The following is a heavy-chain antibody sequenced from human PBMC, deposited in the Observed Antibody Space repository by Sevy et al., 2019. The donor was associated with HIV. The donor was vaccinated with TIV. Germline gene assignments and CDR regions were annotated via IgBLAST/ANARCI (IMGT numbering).Heavy chain of an antibody. CDR3: ARDMRGEVALWFGDLLNWTFDY. CDR2: INPNSGGT. CDR1: GYTFTDYY. J-gene: IGHJ4*02. D-gene: IGHD3-10*01. Sequence: ASVKVSCKASGYTFTDYYMHWVRQAPGQGLEWMGWINPNSGGTNYAQKFQGRVTMTRDTSISTAYMELNSLRSDDTAVYYCARDMRGEVALWFGDLLNWTFDYWGQRALVTVSS. V-gene: IGHV1-2*02.